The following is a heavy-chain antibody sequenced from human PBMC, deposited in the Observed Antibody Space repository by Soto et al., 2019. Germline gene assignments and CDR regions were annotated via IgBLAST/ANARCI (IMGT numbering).Heavy chain of an antibody. D-gene: IGHD3-22*01. CDR1: GGSISSSSYY. CDR3: ARIGGYYQALDS. V-gene: IGHV4-39*01. J-gene: IGHJ4*02. CDR2: IYYAGST. Sequence: SETLSLTCTVSGGSISSSSYYWGWIRQPPGKGLEWIGSIYYAGSTTYSPSLKSRVTISLDTSKNQFSLKLDSVTAADTAVYYCARIGGYYQALDSWGQGTLVTVSS.